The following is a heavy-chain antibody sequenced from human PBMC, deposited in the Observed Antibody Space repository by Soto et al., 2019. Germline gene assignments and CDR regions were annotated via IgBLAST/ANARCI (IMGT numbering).Heavy chain of an antibody. J-gene: IGHJ3*02. CDR3: ARASSIAARPGRGKAFDI. CDR1: GGSFSGYY. CDR2: INHSGST. Sequence: SETLSLTCSFYGGSFSGYYWSWIRQPPGKGLEWIGEINHSGSTNYNPSLKSRVTISVDTSKNLFSLKLSSVTAADTAVYYCARASSIAARPGRGKAFDIWGQGTMVTVSS. V-gene: IGHV4-34*01. D-gene: IGHD6-6*01.